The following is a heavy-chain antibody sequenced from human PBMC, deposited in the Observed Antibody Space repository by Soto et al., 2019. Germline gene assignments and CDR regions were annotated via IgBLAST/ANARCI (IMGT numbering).Heavy chain of an antibody. Sequence: TSETLSLTCAVSGGSMTNSDYDWDWIRRPPGEGLECIGIIYYGGSTYYNPSLKSRVTISVDTTKNQFSLNLKSVTAADTAVYYCARAGNWFDPWGQGTLVTSPQ. D-gene: IGHD3-10*01. J-gene: IGHJ5*02. CDR2: IYYGGST. CDR1: GGSMTNSDYD. V-gene: IGHV4-39*01. CDR3: ARAGNWFDP.